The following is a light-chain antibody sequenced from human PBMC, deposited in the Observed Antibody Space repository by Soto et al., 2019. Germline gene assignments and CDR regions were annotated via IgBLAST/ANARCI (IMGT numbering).Light chain of an antibody. CDR2: AAS. V-gene: IGKV1-39*01. CDR1: QSLSNS. CDR3: QQYFSSSWT. J-gene: IGKJ1*01. Sequence: IRMTQSPATLSSSVGDRATTTCRASQSLSNSLNWYQQKPGQAPKFLIDAASNLASGVPYRFSGSGSGTDFTLTISSLEREDFATYYCQQYFSSSWTFGQGTKVDIK.